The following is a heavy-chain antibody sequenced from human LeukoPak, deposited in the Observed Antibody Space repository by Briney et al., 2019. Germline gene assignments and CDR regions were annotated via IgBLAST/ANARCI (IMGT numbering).Heavy chain of an antibody. J-gene: IGHJ4*02. CDR2: IKQDGNEI. CDR1: GFSFSSYW. Sequence: GGSLRLSCAASGFSFSSYWMSWVRQAPGKGLEWVANIKQDGNEIYYVDSVKGRFTISRDNAKNSLYLQMNSLRAEDTAVYYCASGRTDYYESSGSFPALGYWGQGSLVTVSS. D-gene: IGHD3-22*01. CDR3: ASGRTDYYESSGSFPALGY. V-gene: IGHV3-7*03.